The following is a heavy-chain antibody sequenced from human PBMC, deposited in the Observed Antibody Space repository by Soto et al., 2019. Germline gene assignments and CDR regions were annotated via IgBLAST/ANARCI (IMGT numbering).Heavy chain of an antibody. D-gene: IGHD2-8*01. J-gene: IGHJ6*02. CDR1: EFTFSSYA. CDR3: AKDQSTNSRSYHALDV. CDR2: VSNDGSNK. V-gene: IGHV3-30*18. Sequence: QVQLVESGGGVVQPGESLRLSCAASEFTFSSYAMHWVRQAPGKGLEWVAVVSNDGSNKYYADSVKGRFTISRYNSKNTLNLQMNSLRAEDTAVYYCAKDQSTNSRSYHALDVWGQGTTVTVSS.